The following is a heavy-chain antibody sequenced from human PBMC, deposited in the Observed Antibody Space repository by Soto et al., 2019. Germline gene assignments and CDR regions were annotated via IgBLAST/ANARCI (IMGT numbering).Heavy chain of an antibody. CDR1: GFTFSDYY. CDR3: AREIYCISTSCYGMDV. CDR2: ISSSGSTI. D-gene: IGHD2-2*01. J-gene: IGHJ6*02. Sequence: PGGSLRLSCAASGFTFSDYYMSWIRQAPGKGLEWVSYISSSGSTIYYADSVKGRFTISRDNAKNSLYLQMNSLRAEDTAVYYCAREIYCISTSCYGMDVWGQGTTVTVSS. V-gene: IGHV3-11*01.